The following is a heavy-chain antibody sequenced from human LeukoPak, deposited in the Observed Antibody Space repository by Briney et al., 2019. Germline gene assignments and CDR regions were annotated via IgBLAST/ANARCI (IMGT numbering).Heavy chain of an antibody. CDR1: GFAFTNFA. J-gene: IGHJ4*02. Sequence: GGSLRLSCVASGFAFTNFAMSWVRQAPGKGLEWVSALSGSGNATYYADFVRGRFTISRDNSKNILYLQMNSLLAEDAAVYFCASQMAATSHWGQGILVTVSS. CDR2: LSGSGNAT. CDR3: ASQMAATSH. V-gene: IGHV3-23*01. D-gene: IGHD5-24*01.